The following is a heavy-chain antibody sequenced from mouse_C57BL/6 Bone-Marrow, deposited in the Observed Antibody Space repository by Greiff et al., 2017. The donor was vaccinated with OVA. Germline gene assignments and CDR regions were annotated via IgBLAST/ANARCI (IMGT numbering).Heavy chain of an antibody. J-gene: IGHJ4*01. CDR3: TREGYYYGSLYAMDY. CDR1: GFTFSSYA. CDR2: ISSGGDYI. Sequence: EVKLVESGEGLVKPGGSLKLSCAASGFTFSSYAMSWVRQTPEKRLEWVAYISSGGDYIYYADTVKGRFTISRDNARNTQYLQMSSLKSEDTAMYYCTREGYYYGSLYAMDYWGQGTSVTVSS. D-gene: IGHD1-1*01. V-gene: IGHV5-9-1*02.